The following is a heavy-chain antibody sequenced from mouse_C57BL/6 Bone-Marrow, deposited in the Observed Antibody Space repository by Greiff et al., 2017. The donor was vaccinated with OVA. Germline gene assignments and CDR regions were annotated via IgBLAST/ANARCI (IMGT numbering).Heavy chain of an antibody. V-gene: IGHV5-4*01. Sequence: EVQLQESGGGLVKPGGSLKLSCAASGFTFSSYAMSWVRQTPEKRLEWVATISDGGSYTYYPDNVKGRFTISRDNAKNNRYLQMSHLKSEDTAMYYCARDYYGSRGYWYFDVWGTGTTVTVSS. CDR2: ISDGGSYT. D-gene: IGHD1-1*01. CDR3: ARDYYGSRGYWYFDV. CDR1: GFTFSSYA. J-gene: IGHJ1*03.